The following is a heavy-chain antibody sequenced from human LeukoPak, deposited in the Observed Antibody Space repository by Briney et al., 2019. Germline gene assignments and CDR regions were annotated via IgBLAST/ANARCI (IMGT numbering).Heavy chain of an antibody. J-gene: IGHJ4*02. Sequence: SETLSLTCTVSGGSISSYYWSWTRQPPGKGLEWIGYIYYSGSTNYNPSLKSRVTISVDTSKNQFSLKLSSVTAADMAVYYCARLSAADSFDYWGQGTLVTVSS. D-gene: IGHD6-13*01. CDR1: GGSISSYY. CDR2: IYYSGST. V-gene: IGHV4-59*08. CDR3: ARLSAADSFDY.